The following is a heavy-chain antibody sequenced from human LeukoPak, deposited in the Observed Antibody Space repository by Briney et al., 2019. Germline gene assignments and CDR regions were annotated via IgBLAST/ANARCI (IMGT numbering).Heavy chain of an antibody. CDR3: AKDTGQLTLDY. V-gene: IGHV3-30-3*01. J-gene: IGHJ4*02. CDR2: ISYDGSNK. Sequence: GGSLRLSCAASGFTFSSYAMHWVRQAPGKGLEWVAVISYDGSNKYYADSVKGRFTISRDNSKNTLYLQMNSLRAEDTALYYCAKDTGQLTLDYWGQGTLVTVSS. CDR1: GFTFSSYA. D-gene: IGHD6-13*01.